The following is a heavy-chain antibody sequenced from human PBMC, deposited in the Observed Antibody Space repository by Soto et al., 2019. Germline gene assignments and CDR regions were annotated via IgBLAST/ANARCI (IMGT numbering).Heavy chain of an antibody. CDR3: ARDPDRYIALRPAAVSDFDP. Sequence: QEQLVESGGGVVQPGRSLRLSCAASGFTFRSYAFHWVRQAPGKGLAWVALTSYDGTNKYYADSVKGRFTISRDNTNNTLYLQMNSRRPEETAVYYCARDPDRYIALRPAAVSDFDPWGQGTLVTVSS. D-gene: IGHD4-17*01. CDR1: GFTFRSYA. V-gene: IGHV3-30-3*01. J-gene: IGHJ5*02. CDR2: TSYDGTNK.